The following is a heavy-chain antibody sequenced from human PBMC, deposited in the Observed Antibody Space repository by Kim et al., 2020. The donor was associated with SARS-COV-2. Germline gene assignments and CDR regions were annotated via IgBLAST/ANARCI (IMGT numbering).Heavy chain of an antibody. CDR2: ISGSGGST. J-gene: IGHJ4*02. D-gene: IGHD5-18*01. Sequence: GGSLRLSCAASGFTFSSYAMSWVRQAPGKGLEWVSAISGSGGSTYYADSVKGRFTISRDNSKNTLYLQMNSLRAEDTAVYYCAKDRSIQLWPPSCWYWGQGTLVTVSS. CDR1: GFTFSSYA. CDR3: AKDRSIQLWPPSCWY. V-gene: IGHV3-23*01.